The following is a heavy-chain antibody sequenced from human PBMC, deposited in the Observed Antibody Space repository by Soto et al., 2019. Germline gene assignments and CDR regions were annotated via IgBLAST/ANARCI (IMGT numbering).Heavy chain of an antibody. CDR3: ARGVLY. CDR1: GGSISSGGYS. CDR2: IYHSGST. Sequence: SETLSLTCAVSGGSISSGGYSWSWIRQPPGKGLEWIGYIYHSGSTYYNTSLKSRVTISVDTSRNQFSLKLTSVTAADTAVYYCARGVLYWGQGTLVTVSS. V-gene: IGHV4-30-2*01. J-gene: IGHJ4*01.